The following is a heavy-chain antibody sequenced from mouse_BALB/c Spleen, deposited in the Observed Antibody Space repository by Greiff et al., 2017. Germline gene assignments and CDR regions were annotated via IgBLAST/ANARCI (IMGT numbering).Heavy chain of an antibody. D-gene: IGHD1-1*01. J-gene: IGHJ3*01. Sequence: VQLQQSGAELVKPGASVKLSCTASGFNIKDTYMHWVKQRPEQGLEWIGRIDPANGNTKYDPKFQGKATITADTSSNTAYLQLSSLTSEDTAVYYCARWDYCGSSSFAYWGQGTLVTVSA. CDR3: ARWDYCGSSSFAY. V-gene: IGHV14-3*02. CDR1: GFNIKDTY. CDR2: IDPANGNT.